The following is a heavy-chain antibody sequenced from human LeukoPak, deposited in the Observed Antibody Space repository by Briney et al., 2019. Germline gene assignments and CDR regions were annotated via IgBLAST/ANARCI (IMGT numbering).Heavy chain of an antibody. CDR3: AKAERYCSGGSCYPSFDS. Sequence: AGGSLRLSCAASGFTFSSYAMSWVRQAPGMGLEWVSGISGSGGSTYYADSVKGRFTISRDNSKNTLYPQMNSLRAEDTAVYYRAKAERYCSGGSCYPSFDSWGQGTLVTVSS. D-gene: IGHD2-15*01. CDR2: ISGSGGST. V-gene: IGHV3-23*01. J-gene: IGHJ4*02. CDR1: GFTFSSYA.